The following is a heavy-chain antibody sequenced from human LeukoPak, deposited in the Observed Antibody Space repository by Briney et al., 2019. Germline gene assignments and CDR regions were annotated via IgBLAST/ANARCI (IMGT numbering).Heavy chain of an antibody. Sequence: PSETLSLTCAVYGGSFSGYYWTWIRQPPGKGLEWIGEINHSGSTNYNPSLKSRVIISVDTSKNQFSLKLTSVTAADTAVYYCARGYSSGFNWFDPWGQGTLVTISS. V-gene: IGHV4-34*01. CDR1: GGSFSGYY. D-gene: IGHD6-19*01. J-gene: IGHJ5*02. CDR2: INHSGST. CDR3: ARGYSSGFNWFDP.